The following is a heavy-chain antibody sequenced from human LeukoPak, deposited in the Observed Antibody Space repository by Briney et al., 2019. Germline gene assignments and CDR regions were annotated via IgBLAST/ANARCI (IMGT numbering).Heavy chain of an antibody. V-gene: IGHV3-23*01. Sequence: GGSLRLSCAASGFTFSSYAMGWVRQAPGKGLEWVSAISSNSVTTYHADSVKGRFTISRDNSKSTLYLQMNSLRAEDTAVYYCAKGSHSSSSGISIFDYWGQGTLVTVSS. CDR2: ISSNSVTT. D-gene: IGHD6-6*01. J-gene: IGHJ4*02. CDR3: AKGSHSSSSGISIFDY. CDR1: GFTFSSYA.